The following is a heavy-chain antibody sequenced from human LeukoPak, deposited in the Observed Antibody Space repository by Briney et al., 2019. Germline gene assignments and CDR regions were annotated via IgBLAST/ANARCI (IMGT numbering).Heavy chain of an antibody. Sequence: SETPSLTCTVSGGSISSYYWSWIRQPPGKGLEWIGYIYYSGSTNYNPSLKSRVTISVDTSKNQFSLKLSSVTAADTAVYYCARGSVRGVIRSALDPWGQGTLVTVSS. CDR3: ARGSVRGVIRSALDP. V-gene: IGHV4-59*01. J-gene: IGHJ5*02. CDR2: IYYSGST. CDR1: GGSISSYY. D-gene: IGHD3-10*01.